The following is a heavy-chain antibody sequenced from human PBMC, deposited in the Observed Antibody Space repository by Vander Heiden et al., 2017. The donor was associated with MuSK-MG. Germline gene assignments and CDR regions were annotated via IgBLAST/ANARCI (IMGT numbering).Heavy chain of an antibody. CDR1: GYSISSGYY. CDR2: IYHSGST. Sequence: QVQLQESGPGLVKPSETLSLTCTVSGYSISSGYYWGWIRQPPGKGLEWIGSIYHSGSTYYNPSLKSRVTISVDTSKNQFSLKLSSVTAADTAVYYCARARETGDLTGGDWFDPWGQGTLVTVSS. V-gene: IGHV4-38-2*02. J-gene: IGHJ5*02. D-gene: IGHD7-27*01. CDR3: ARARETGDLTGGDWFDP.